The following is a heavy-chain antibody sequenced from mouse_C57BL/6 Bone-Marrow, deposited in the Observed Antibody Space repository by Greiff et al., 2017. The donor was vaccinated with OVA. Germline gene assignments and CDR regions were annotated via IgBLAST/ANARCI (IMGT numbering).Heavy chain of an antibody. V-gene: IGHV14-3*01. CDR2: IDPANGNT. CDR1: GFNIKNTY. CDR3: ARTYGSSSYAMDY. D-gene: IGHD1-1*01. Sequence: EVQLVESVAELVRPGASVKLSCTASGFNIKNTYMHWVKQRPEQGLEWIGRIDPANGNTKYAPKFQGKATITADTSSNTAYLQLSSLTSEDTAIYYCARTYGSSSYAMDYWGQGTSVTVSS. J-gene: IGHJ4*01.